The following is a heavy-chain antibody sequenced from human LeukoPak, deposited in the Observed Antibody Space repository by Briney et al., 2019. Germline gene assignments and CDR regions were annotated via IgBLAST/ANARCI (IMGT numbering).Heavy chain of an antibody. J-gene: IGHJ4*02. CDR2: ISAYNGNT. V-gene: IGHV1-18*01. CDR3: ARSGAPFPFDY. D-gene: IGHD1-26*01. CDR1: GYTFTIYG. Sequence: ASVKVSCKDSGYTFTIYGIRWVGQAPGQGGERMGWISAYNGNTNYAQKLQGRVTITTDTTKRKDYTEVRSLRSDDTAVYYCARSGAPFPFDYWGQGTLVTVSS.